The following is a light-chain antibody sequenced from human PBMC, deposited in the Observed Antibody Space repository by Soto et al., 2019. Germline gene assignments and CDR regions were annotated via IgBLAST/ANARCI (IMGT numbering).Light chain of an antibody. Sequence: IVLPQSPGTLSLSPGERATLSCRASQSVSSSYLACYQQKPRQAPRLLIYGASSRATGIPDRFSGSGSGTDFTLTISRLEPEDFAVYYCQQYGSSVFTFGPGTKVDIK. CDR3: QQYGSSVFT. CDR1: QSVSSSY. J-gene: IGKJ3*01. V-gene: IGKV3-20*01. CDR2: GAS.